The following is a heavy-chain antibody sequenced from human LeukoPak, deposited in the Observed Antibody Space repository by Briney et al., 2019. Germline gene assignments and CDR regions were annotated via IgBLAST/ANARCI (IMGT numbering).Heavy chain of an antibody. D-gene: IGHD2-2*01. CDR2: INHSGST. Sequence: PSETLSLTCAVYGGSFSGYYWSWIRQPPGKGLEWIGEINHSGSTNYNPSLKSRVTISVDTSKNQVSLKLSSVTAADTAVYYCARVLSQSLQATNYCSSTSCSRGYFDYWGQGTLVTVSS. J-gene: IGHJ4*02. CDR3: ARVLSQSLQATNYCSSTSCSRGYFDY. V-gene: IGHV4-34*01. CDR1: GGSFSGYY.